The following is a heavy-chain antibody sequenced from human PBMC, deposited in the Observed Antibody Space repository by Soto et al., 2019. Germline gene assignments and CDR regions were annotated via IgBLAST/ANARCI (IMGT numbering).Heavy chain of an antibody. CDR2: TYYRSKWYN. V-gene: IGHV6-1*01. D-gene: IGHD6-6*01. CDR3: ARAYSSSPGKAFDI. J-gene: IGHJ3*02. CDR1: GDSVSSNSAA. Sequence: SQTLSLTCAISGDSVSSNSAAWNWIRQSPSRGLEWLGRTYYRSKWYNDYAVPVKSRITINPDTSKNQFSLQLNSVTPEDTAVYYCARAYSSSPGKAFDIWGQGTMVTVSS.